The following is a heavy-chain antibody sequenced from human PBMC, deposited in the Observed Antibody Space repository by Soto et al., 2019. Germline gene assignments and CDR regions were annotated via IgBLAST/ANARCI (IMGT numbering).Heavy chain of an antibody. CDR3: ARDLTNTGRSWSGTDNYYYGMDV. J-gene: IGHJ6*02. V-gene: IGHV3-11*06. D-gene: IGHD3-10*01. Sequence: GGSLRLSCAASGLNFGLSFMIWMRQRPGKGLEWVSFISHNSDYTNYADSVKGRFTISRDSAKNSLYLQMNSLRAEDTAVYYCARDLTNTGRSWSGTDNYYYGMDVWGQGTTVTVSS. CDR2: ISHNSDYT. CDR1: GLNFGLSF.